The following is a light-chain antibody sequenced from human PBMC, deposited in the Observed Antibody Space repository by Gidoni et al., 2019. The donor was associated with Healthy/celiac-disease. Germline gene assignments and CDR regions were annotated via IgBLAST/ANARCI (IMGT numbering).Light chain of an antibody. CDR2: AAS. CDR1: QGISSY. J-gene: IGKJ4*01. Sequence: AIRMTQSPSSFSASTGDRVTITCRASQGISSYLAWYQQKPGKAPKLLIYAASTLQSGVPSRFSGSGSGTDFTLTISCLQSEDFATYYCQQYYSYPRTFXGXTKVXIK. V-gene: IGKV1-8*01. CDR3: QQYYSYPRT.